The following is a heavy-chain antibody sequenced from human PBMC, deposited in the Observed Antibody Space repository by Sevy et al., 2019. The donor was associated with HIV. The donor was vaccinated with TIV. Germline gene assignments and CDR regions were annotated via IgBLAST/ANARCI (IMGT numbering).Heavy chain of an antibody. J-gene: IGHJ4*02. Sequence: GGSLRLSCIASGFNLSPYWMTWVRQAPGKGLEWVANIKQDGNEKYYVDSVKGRFTVSRDNAKNALYLQMYSLRVEDTAVYFCASNTYYYDSNTYYPVYWGQGTRVTVSS. V-gene: IGHV3-7*01. D-gene: IGHD3-22*01. CDR2: IKQDGNEK. CDR1: GFNLSPYW. CDR3: ASNTYYYDSNTYYPVY.